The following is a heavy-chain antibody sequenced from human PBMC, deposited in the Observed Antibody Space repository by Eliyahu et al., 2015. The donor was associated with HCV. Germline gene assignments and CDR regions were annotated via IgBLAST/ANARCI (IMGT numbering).Heavy chain of an antibody. Sequence: QVQLQESGPGLVKPSQTLSLTCTVSGGSIRSGGYYWSWIRQYPGKGLEWIGYIHYSGSTYDNPSLKSRLTMSVDTSKNQFSLKLSSVTAADTAVYYCARSPKANPYDYDSSGYLDYWGQGTLVTVSS. D-gene: IGHD3-22*01. CDR2: IHYSGST. V-gene: IGHV4-31*03. CDR3: ARSPKANPYDYDSSGYLDY. CDR1: GGSIRSGGYY. J-gene: IGHJ4*02.